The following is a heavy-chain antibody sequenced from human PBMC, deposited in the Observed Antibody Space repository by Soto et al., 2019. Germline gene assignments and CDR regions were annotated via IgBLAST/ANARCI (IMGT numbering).Heavy chain of an antibody. CDR1: GGSISSSSYY. Sequence: ETLSLTCTVSGGSISSSSYYWGWIRQPPGKGLKGIGSICDNRSTYDHPSLKRPVTISVDTSKNQFALDLSSVTAAETAVDYCARPLSYCDFWSGFSGMDVWGQGTTVTVS. CDR2: ICDNRST. D-gene: IGHD3-3*01. V-gene: IGHV4-39*01. CDR3: ARPLSYCDFWSGFSGMDV. J-gene: IGHJ6*02.